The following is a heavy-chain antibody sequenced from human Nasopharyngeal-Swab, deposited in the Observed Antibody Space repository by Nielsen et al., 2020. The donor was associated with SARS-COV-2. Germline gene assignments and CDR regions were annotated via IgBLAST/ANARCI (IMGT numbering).Heavy chain of an antibody. Sequence: SETLSLTCTVSGDSISRGTYFWGWIRQPPGKGLEWIASIAYSGSTYDNPSLKSCVTISLDTSKNQFSLMLNSVTAADTAVYYCARPAHDYDNSGPFDYWGQGTLVTVSS. J-gene: IGHJ4*02. CDR3: ARPAHDYDNSGPFDY. CDR2: IAYSGST. D-gene: IGHD3-22*01. CDR1: GDSISRGTYF. V-gene: IGHV4-39*01.